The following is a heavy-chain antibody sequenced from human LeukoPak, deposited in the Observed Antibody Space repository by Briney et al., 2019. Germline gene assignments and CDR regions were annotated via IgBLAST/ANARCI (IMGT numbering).Heavy chain of an antibody. Sequence: GASVKVSCKASGYTFTSYGISWVRQAPGQGLEWMGWISAYNGNTNYAQKLQGRVTMTTDTSTSTAYMELRSLRSDDTAVYYCARDLEIFGVVAALGYWGQGTLVTVSS. J-gene: IGHJ4*02. D-gene: IGHD3-3*01. CDR2: ISAYNGNT. CDR3: ARDLEIFGVVAALGY. V-gene: IGHV1-18*01. CDR1: GYTFTSYG.